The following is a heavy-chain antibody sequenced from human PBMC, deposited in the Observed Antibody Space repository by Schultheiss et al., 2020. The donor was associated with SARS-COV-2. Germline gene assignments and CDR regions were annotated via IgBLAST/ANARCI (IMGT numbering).Heavy chain of an antibody. CDR1: GYSFIHYD. V-gene: IGHV1-18*01. D-gene: IGHD4-23*01. CDR3: ARGRGVYGGNSGAARNYYYYMDV. J-gene: IGHJ6*03. CDR2: ISTYNGNT. Sequence: ASVKVSCKTSGYSFIHYDISWVRQAPGQGLEWMGWISTYNGNTNYAQKLQGRVTMTTDTSTSTAYMELRSLTSDDTAVYYCARGRGVYGGNSGAARNYYYYMDVWGKGTTVTVSS.